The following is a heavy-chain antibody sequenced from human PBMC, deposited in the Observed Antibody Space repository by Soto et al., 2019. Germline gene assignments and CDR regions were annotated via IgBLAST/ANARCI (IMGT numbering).Heavy chain of an antibody. V-gene: IGHV2-5*02. J-gene: IGHJ3*02. Sequence: PPQNPTLTFTFSGFPPSTSGVGVGWIPQPPGKALEWLAVIYWGDDKRYSPSLKSRLTITKDTSKNQVVLTMTNMDPVDTATYYCAHIPNNSNLDAFEIWGQGTMLTVSS. CDR2: IYWGDDK. CDR3: AHIPNNSNLDAFEI. D-gene: IGHD1-20*01. CDR1: GFPPSTSGVG.